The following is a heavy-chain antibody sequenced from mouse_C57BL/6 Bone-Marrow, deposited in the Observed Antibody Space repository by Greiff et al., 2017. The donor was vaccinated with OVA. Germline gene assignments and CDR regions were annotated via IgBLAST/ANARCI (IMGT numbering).Heavy chain of an antibody. CDR3: ARVGHYYGSSSFAY. V-gene: IGHV3-6*01. J-gene: IGHJ3*01. CDR1: GYSITSGYY. D-gene: IGHD1-1*01. CDR2: ISYDGSN. Sequence: EVQLQESGPGLVKPSQSLSLTCSVTGYSITSGYYWNWIRQFPGNKLEWMGYISYDGSNNYNPSLKNRISITRDTSKNQFFLKLNSVTTEDTVTYYCARVGHYYGSSSFAYWGQGTLVTVSA.